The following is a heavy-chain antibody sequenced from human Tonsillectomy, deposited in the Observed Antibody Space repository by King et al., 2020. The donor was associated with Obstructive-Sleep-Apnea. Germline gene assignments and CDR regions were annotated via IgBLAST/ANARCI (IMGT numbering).Heavy chain of an antibody. CDR2: ISYIGST. V-gene: IGHV4-39*01. Sequence: LQLQESGPGLVKPSETLSLTCTVSGGSISSSSYYWGWFRQPPGKGLEWVASISYIGSTYYNPSLQSRVTISADTSKNLFSLKLTSVTATDTAVYYCARSMHSSTSFSDYWGQGTLVTVSS. D-gene: IGHD2-2*01. CDR3: ARSMHSSTSFSDY. J-gene: IGHJ4*02. CDR1: GGSISSSSYY.